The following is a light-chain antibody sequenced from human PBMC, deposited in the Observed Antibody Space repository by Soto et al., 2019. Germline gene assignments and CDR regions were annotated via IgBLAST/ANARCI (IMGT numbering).Light chain of an antibody. J-gene: IGKJ1*01. CDR2: GAS. V-gene: IGKV1-27*01. Sequence: DIQMTPSPSSLSASVGDRAPITCRASQGIYKNLAWYQKKPGKDPKGLIYGASILQSGVPSRFTGAGYETNVTLSISNLQSEDVATYDYQKYNSGPWIFGQGTKVEL. CDR1: QGIYKN. CDR3: QKYNSGPWI.